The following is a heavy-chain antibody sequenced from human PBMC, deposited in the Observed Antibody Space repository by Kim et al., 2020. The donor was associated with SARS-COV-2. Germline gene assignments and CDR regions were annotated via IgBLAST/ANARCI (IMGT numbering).Heavy chain of an antibody. D-gene: IGHD6-19*01. CDR2: ISYDGSHK. J-gene: IGHJ4*02. Sequence: GGSLRLSCAASGFTFSSYGMHWVRQAPGKGLEWVGLISYDGSHKYYADSEKGRFTISRDNSKNTLYLQMNSLRAEDTAVFYCAKDKDGWYSSGHLDYWGQGTLVTVSS. CDR1: GFTFSSYG. V-gene: IGHV3-30*18. CDR3: AKDKDGWYSSGHLDY.